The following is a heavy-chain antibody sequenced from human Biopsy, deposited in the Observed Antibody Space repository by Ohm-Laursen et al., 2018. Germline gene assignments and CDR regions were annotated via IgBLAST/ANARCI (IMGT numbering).Heavy chain of an antibody. D-gene: IGHD6-6*01. V-gene: IGHV3-23*01. Sequence: SLRLSCAASGFTFSTYAMTWVRQAPGKGLEWVSAISGSGDTTYYADSVKGRFTISRDNSKNTLSLQMNSLRAEDTAVYYCAKYDYSSSPRRYFDPWGQGTLVTVSS. CDR3: AKYDYSSSPRRYFDP. CDR2: ISGSGDTT. J-gene: IGHJ5*02. CDR1: GFTFSTYA.